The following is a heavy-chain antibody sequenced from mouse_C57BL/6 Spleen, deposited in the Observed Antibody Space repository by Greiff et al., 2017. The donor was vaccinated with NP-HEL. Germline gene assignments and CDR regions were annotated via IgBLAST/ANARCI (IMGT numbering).Heavy chain of an antibody. D-gene: IGHD2-2*01. Sequence: QVQLQQSGPELVKPGASVKISCKASGYAFSSSWMNWVKQRPGKGLEWIGRIYPGDGDTNYNGKFKGKATLTADKSSSTAYMQLSSLTSEDSAVYFCARRGIYYGYDEEVFDYWGQGTTLTVSS. CDR1: GYAFSSSW. V-gene: IGHV1-82*01. CDR2: IYPGDGDT. J-gene: IGHJ2*01. CDR3: ARRGIYYGYDEEVFDY.